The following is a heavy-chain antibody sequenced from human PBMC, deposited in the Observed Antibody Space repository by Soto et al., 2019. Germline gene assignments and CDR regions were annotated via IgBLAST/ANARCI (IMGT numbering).Heavy chain of an antibody. J-gene: IGHJ4*02. CDR3: AKVVVAATRHTDFGS. D-gene: IGHD2-15*01. CDR1: GGSINSNNYY. CDR2: IYYDGST. V-gene: IGHV4-39*01. Sequence: QMQLQESGPGPLKPSETLSLTCTVSGGSINSNNYYWAWIRQPPGKGLAWIASIYYDGSTYYNPSLKSRVTISIDTSKNQFSLRLRSVTAADTAIYYCAKVVVAATRHTDFGSWGQGTLVTVSS.